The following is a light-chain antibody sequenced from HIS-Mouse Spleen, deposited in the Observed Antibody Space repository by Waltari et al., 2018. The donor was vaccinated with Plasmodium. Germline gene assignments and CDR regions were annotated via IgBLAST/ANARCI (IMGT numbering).Light chain of an antibody. CDR3: YSTDSSGNHRV. J-gene: IGLJ3*02. Sequence: SYELTQPPSVSVSPGQTARITCSGDALPKKYASLYQQKSGQAPVLVIDEDSKRPSGIPERFSGSSSGTMATLTISGAQVEDEADYYCYSTDSSGNHRVFGGGTKLTVL. CDR1: ALPKKY. CDR2: EDS. V-gene: IGLV3-10*01.